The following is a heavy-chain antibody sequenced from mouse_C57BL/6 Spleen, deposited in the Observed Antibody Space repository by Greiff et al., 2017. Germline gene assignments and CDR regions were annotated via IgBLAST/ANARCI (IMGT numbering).Heavy chain of an antibody. CDR3: TSQNWDRYFDV. CDR2: IDPETGGT. CDR1: GYTFTDYE. V-gene: IGHV1-15*01. J-gene: IGHJ1*03. Sequence: VQVVESGAELVRPGASVTLSCKASGYTFTDYEMHWVKQTPVHGLEWIGAIDPETGGTAYNQKFKGKAILTADKSSSTAYMELRSLTSEDSAVYYCTSQNWDRYFDVWGTGTTVTVSS. D-gene: IGHD4-1*01.